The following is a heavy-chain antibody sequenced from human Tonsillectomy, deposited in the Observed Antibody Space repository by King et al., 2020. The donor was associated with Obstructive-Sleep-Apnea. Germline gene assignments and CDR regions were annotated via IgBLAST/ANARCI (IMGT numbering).Heavy chain of an antibody. J-gene: IGHJ4*02. V-gene: IGHV4-59*08. Sequence: QLQESGPGLVKPSETLSLTCTVSGGSISNYYWSWIREPPGKGLEWIGYMYYSGNTNFNPSLKSRVTISADTSNIPFSLVLSSVTAADPAVYYCARHRGVEDYGGYGDYFDYWGQGTLVTVSS. D-gene: IGHD5-12*01. CDR1: GGSISNYY. CDR2: MYYSGNT. CDR3: ARHRGVEDYGGYGDYFDY.